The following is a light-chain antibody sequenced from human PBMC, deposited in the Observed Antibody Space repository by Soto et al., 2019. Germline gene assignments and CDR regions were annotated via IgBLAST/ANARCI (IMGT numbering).Light chain of an antibody. CDR2: SAS. CDR1: QTIKNY. J-gene: IGKJ5*01. V-gene: IGKV1-39*01. CDR3: QQFSSAPIT. Sequence: DIQMSQSPSPLSASAGHSVTITCRASQTIKNYLNWYQQKPGRAPNLLSYSASTLHRLVPSMFSCTKSAPYFTLTITSLPPESFETYYYQQFSSAPITFGQGTRLEIK.